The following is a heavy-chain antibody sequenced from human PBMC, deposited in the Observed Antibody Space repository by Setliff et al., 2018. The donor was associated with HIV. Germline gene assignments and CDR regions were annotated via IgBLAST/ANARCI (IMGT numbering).Heavy chain of an antibody. Sequence: TSETLSLTCTVSDGSMSNYYWSWIRQPPGKGLEWIASIQYSDSSNYNPSLQSRVTISVDTSTKQFSLYLSSVNETDTAVYYCARSGYTSGFYWVFGAFGVWGQGKLVTVSS. D-gene: IGHD3-22*01. CDR2: IQYSDSS. V-gene: IGHV4-59*01. CDR3: ARSGYTSGFYWVFGAFGV. CDR1: DGSMSNYY. J-gene: IGHJ3*01.